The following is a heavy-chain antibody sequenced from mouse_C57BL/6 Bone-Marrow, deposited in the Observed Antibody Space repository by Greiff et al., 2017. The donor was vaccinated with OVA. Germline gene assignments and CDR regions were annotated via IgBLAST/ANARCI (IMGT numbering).Heavy chain of an antibody. CDR3: ANWDWFAY. Sequence: VKLQESGAELARPGASVKLSCKASGYTFTSYGISWVKQRPGQGLEWIGEIYPRSGNTYYNEKFKGKATLTADKSSSTAYMELRSLTSEDSAVYFCANWDWFAYWGQGTLVTVSA. CDR2: IYPRSGNT. CDR1: GYTFTSYG. D-gene: IGHD4-1*01. J-gene: IGHJ3*01. V-gene: IGHV1-81*01.